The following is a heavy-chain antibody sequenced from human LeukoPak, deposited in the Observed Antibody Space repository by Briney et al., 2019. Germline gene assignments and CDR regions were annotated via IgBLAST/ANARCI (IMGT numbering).Heavy chain of an antibody. CDR1: GFTVSSNY. J-gene: IGHJ4*02. CDR2: IYSGGST. V-gene: IGHV3-53*01. CDR3: ATNIGSSGWYGGSFDY. Sequence: GGSLRLSCAASGFTVSSNYMSWVRQTPGKGLEWVSVIYSGGSTYYADSVKGRFTISRDNSKNTLYLQMNSLIAEDTAVYYCATNIGSSGWYGGSFDYWGPGTLVTVSS. D-gene: IGHD6-19*01.